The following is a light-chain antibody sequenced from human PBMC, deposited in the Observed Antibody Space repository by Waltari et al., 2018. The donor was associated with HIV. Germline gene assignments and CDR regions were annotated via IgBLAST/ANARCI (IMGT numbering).Light chain of an antibody. CDR1: SGHSSYA. CDR3: QTWDTGIRV. V-gene: IGLV4-69*02. J-gene: IGLJ2*01. Sequence: QLVLTQSPSASASLGASVNFTCTLSSGHSSYALAWHQQQPEKGPRYLMKLNSDGSHSKGDGIPDRFSGSSSGAERYLTISSLQSEDEADYYCQTWDTGIRVFGGGTKLTVL. CDR2: LNSDGSH.